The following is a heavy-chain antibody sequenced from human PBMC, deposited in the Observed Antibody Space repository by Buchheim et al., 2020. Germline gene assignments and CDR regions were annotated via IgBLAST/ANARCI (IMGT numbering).Heavy chain of an antibody. CDR1: GFTFSNYA. D-gene: IGHD4-23*01. Sequence: EVQLLESGGGLVQPGGSLRLSCAASGFTFSNYAMRWVRQAPGKGLEWVSEISGSGGSTYYADSVKGRFTISRDNSKTTLYLQMNSLRAEDTAVYYCAKVGLRWLSEYYFDYWGQGTL. CDR2: ISGSGGST. CDR3: AKVGLRWLSEYYFDY. V-gene: IGHV3-23*01. J-gene: IGHJ4*02.